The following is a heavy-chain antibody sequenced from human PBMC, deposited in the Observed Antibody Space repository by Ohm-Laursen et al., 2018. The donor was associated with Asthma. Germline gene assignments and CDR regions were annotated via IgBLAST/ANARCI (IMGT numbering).Heavy chain of an antibody. J-gene: IGHJ4*02. D-gene: IGHD6-25*01. V-gene: IGHV3-30-3*01. CDR1: GFTFSNYA. CDR2: ISFDGSDK. CDR3: ARDGGATFDL. Sequence: SLRLSCTASGFTFSNYAFHWVRQAPGKGLEWVALISFDGSDKNHGDSVKGRFTISRDNSKNTLYLEMNSLRGEDTAVYFCARDGGATFDLWGQGTLVSVGS.